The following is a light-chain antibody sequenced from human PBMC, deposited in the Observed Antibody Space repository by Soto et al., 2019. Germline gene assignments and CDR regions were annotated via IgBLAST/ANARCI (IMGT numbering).Light chain of an antibody. V-gene: IGKV3-20*01. CDR2: GAS. Sequence: EIVLTQSPGTLSLSPGERATLSCRASQSVSSNYLAWYQQKPGQAPRLLIYGASSRATGIPDRFSGSGSGTDFTLTINRLEPEDFAVFYCQQYGTSPVTFRQGTKV. CDR3: QQYGTSPVT. CDR1: QSVSSNY. J-gene: IGKJ1*01.